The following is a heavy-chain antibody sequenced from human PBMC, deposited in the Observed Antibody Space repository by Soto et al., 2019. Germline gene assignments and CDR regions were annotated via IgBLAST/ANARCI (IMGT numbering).Heavy chain of an antibody. V-gene: IGHV4-61*03. CDR2: IHYNGNT. Sequence: SETLSLTCFVSGASISASSDYWSWVRQPPGKGLEWIGNIHYNGNTKYSPSLKSRVTMSVDTSKNHFSLRLISVTAADTAIYFCAREGNLGRWLQPLDFWGQGTLVTVSS. J-gene: IGHJ4*02. CDR3: AREGNLGRWLQPLDF. CDR1: GASISASSDY. D-gene: IGHD5-12*01.